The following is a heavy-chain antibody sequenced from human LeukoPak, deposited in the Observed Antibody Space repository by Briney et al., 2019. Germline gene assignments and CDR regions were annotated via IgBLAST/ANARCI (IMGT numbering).Heavy chain of an antibody. Sequence: GESLKISCKGSGYSFTTYWISWVRQMPGKGLEWMGRIDPGDSFTKYSPSFQGHVTISVEKSISTAYLQWSSLKASDSAMYCCARDGGGVSSWVSHWGQGTLVTVSS. CDR3: ARDGGGVSSWVSH. CDR2: IDPGDSFT. V-gene: IGHV5-10-1*01. J-gene: IGHJ4*02. D-gene: IGHD2-8*02. CDR1: GYSFTTYW.